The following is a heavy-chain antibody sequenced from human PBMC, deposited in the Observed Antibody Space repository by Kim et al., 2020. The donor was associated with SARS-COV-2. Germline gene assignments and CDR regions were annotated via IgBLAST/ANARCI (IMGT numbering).Heavy chain of an antibody. V-gene: IGHV4-34*01. Sequence: SETLSLTCAVYGGSFSGYYWSWIRQPPGKGLEWIGEINHSGSTNYNPSLKSRVTISVDTSKNQFSLKLSSVTAADTAVYYCARSSYQRIQLWSQNIYYLDYWGQGTLVTVSS. CDR3: ARSSYQRIQLWSQNIYYLDY. CDR2: INHSGST. D-gene: IGHD5-18*01. J-gene: IGHJ4*02. CDR1: GGSFSGYY.